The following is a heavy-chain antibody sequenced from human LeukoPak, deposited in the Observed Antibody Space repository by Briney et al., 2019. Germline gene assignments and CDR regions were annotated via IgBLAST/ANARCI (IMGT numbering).Heavy chain of an antibody. D-gene: IGHD6-13*01. CDR2: INSDGGST. J-gene: IGHJ4*02. V-gene: IGHV3-74*01. Sequence: GGSLRLSCAASGFTFSSSWMHWVRQAPEKGLVWVSRINSDGGSTSYADSVKGRFTISRDNAKNTLFLQMNSLRAEDTAVYYCAKDLSDSSRVPGDYWGQGTLVTVSS. CDR3: AKDLSDSSRVPGDY. CDR1: GFTFSSSW.